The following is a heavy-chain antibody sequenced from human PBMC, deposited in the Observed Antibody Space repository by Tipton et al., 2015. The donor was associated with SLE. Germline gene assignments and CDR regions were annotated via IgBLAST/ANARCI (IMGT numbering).Heavy chain of an antibody. J-gene: IGHJ2*01. CDR2: INPSGGST. CDR1: GHTFTSFH. V-gene: IGHV1-46*01. Sequence: QLVQSGAEVKKPGASVKVSCKASGHTFTSFHIHWVRQAPGQGLEWMGIINPSGGSTTFAQNFQGRITMTRDTSTSTVYMELRRLGSEDTAVYYCAESSDRQWHFHLWGRGTLVTVSS. CDR3: AESSDRQWHFHL. D-gene: IGHD2-8*01.